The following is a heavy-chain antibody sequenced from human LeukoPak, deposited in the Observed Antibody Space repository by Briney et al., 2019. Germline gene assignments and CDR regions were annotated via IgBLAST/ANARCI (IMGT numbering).Heavy chain of an antibody. CDR3: AKDLRRSGWYYYYYGMDV. Sequence: GGSLRLSCAASGFTFSSYGMHWVRQAPGKGLEWVAVISYDGSNKYYADPVKGRFTISRDNSKNTLYLQMNSLRAEDTAVYYCAKDLRRSGWYYYYYGMDVWGQGTTVTVSS. V-gene: IGHV3-30*18. CDR2: ISYDGSNK. D-gene: IGHD6-19*01. J-gene: IGHJ6*02. CDR1: GFTFSSYG.